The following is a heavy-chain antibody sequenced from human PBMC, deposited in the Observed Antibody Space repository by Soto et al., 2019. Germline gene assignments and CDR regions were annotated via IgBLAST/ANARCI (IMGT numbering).Heavy chain of an antibody. V-gene: IGHV4-4*07. Sequence: QVQLQESGPGLVKPSETLTLTCTVSGASISGYDCSWIRKSAGKGLEWIGRIYATGTTDYNPSLKKRVMMSVDTSKKQFSLRLRSVTAADTSVYYCVRDGTKTLRDWFDPWGQGISVTVSS. D-gene: IGHD1-1*01. CDR1: GASISGYD. CDR3: VRDGTKTLRDWFDP. J-gene: IGHJ5*02. CDR2: IYATGTT.